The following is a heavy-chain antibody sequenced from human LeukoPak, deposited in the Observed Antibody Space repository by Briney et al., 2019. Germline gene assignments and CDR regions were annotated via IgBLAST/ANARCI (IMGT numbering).Heavy chain of an antibody. CDR1: GYTFMHRG. CDR3: ARGGAAAGGDF. Sequence: GASVKVSCRTSGYTFMHRGISWVRQAPGQGFEWMGWISPYNGKTNYAQKLQGRVTMTTDTSTGTAYLEVRSLTSDDTAVYYCARGGAAAGGDFWGQGTLVAVSS. V-gene: IGHV1-18*01. CDR2: ISPYNGKT. J-gene: IGHJ4*02. D-gene: IGHD6-13*01.